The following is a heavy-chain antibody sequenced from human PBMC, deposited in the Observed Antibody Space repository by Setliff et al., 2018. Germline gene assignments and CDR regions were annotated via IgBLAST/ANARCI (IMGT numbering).Heavy chain of an antibody. CDR3: ARDSLWVREAKYYMVV. V-gene: IGHV4-61*02. J-gene: IGHJ6*03. CDR2: IYTSGST. Sequence: SETLSLTCTVSGGSISSGDYYWSWIRQPAGKGLEWIGRIYTSGSTNYNPSLKSRVTMSVDTSKNQFSLKVTSVTAADTAVYYCARDSLWVREAKYYMVVWGKGTTVTVSS. D-gene: IGHD3-10*01. CDR1: GGSISSGDYY.